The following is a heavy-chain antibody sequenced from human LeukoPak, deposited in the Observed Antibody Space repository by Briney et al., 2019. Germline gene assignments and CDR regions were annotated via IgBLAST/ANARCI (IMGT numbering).Heavy chain of an antibody. J-gene: IGHJ6*04. V-gene: IGHV3-23*01. CDR2: ISGSGGST. CDR3: ARRGKSSMRTGVDV. CDR1: GFTFSNYA. D-gene: IGHD6-6*01. Sequence: GGSLRLSCAASGFTFSNYAMNWVRQAPGNGLEWVSGISGSGGSTYYADSVRGRFTISRDNSKNSLYLQMNSLRAEDTAIFYCARRGKSSMRTGVDVWGKGTTVTVSS.